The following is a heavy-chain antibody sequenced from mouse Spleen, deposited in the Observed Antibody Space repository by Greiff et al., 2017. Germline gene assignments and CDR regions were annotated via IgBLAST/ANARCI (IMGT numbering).Heavy chain of an antibody. J-gene: IGHJ1*03. CDR1: GFTFSSYT. D-gene: IGHD1-1*01. CDR2: ISGGGGNT. CDR3: ARHVITTPNWYFDV. Sequence: EVKVVESGGGLVKPGGSLKLSCAASGFTFSSYTMSWVRQTPEKRLEWVATISGGGGNTYYPDSVKGRFTISRDNAKNTLYLQMSSLRSEDTALYYCARHVITTPNWYFDVWGTGTTVTVSS. V-gene: IGHV5-9*01.